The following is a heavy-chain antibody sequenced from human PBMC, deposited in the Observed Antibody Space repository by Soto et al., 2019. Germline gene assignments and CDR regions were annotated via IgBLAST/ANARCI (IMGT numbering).Heavy chain of an antibody. CDR2: IYWDDDE. CDR3: AFGIAARPSGS. J-gene: IGHJ5*02. V-gene: IGHV2-5*02. CDR1: GFSLTTTGVG. D-gene: IGHD6-6*01. Sequence: QISLKESGPALVKPTQTLTLTCSFSGFSLTTTGVGVGWIRQPPGKALEWLALIYWDDDERYNPSLKKRLTPIRDRSKNPVVRTMTSVVRADAAPYFCAFGIAARPSGSWSQATLVTVSP.